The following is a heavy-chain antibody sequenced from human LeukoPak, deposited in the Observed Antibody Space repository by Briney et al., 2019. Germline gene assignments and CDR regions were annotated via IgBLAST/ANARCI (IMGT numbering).Heavy chain of an antibody. V-gene: IGHV1-18*01. J-gene: IGHJ5*02. CDR2: ISPYNGNT. D-gene: IGHD4-17*01. Sequence: GASVTVSFTASVYTFTSYGINWVRQAPGQGLEWMGWISPYNGNTKYAEKVQGRVTITTDTSTSTAYMELRSLNSDDTAVYYCARDQRGYGDSTGASKWIDPWGQGTLVTVSS. CDR3: ARDQRGYGDSTGASKWIDP. CDR1: VYTFTSYG.